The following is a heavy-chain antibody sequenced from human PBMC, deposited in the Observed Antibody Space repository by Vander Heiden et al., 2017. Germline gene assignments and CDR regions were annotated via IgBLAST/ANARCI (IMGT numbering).Heavy chain of an antibody. J-gene: IGHJ4*02. Sequence: QLQLQESGPGLVKPSETLSLTCTVSGGSISSSSYYWGWIRQPPGKGLEWIGSIYYSGSTYYNPSLKSRVTISVDTSKNQFSLKLSSVTAADTAVYYCARLDIVATTYFDYWGQGTLVTVSS. V-gene: IGHV4-39*01. CDR2: IYYSGST. CDR1: GGSISSSSYY. D-gene: IGHD5-12*01. CDR3: ARLDIVATTYFDY.